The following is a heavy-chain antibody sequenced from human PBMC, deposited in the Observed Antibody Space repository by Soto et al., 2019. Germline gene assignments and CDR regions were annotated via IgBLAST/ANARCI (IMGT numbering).Heavy chain of an antibody. Sequence: GGSLRLSCAASGFTFSSYGMSWVRQAPGKGLEWVSAISGSGGSTYYADSVKGRFTISRDNSKNTLYLQMNSLRAEDTAVYYCAKTKRWQLWRPFDYWGQGTLVTVSS. CDR3: AKTKRWQLWRPFDY. J-gene: IGHJ4*02. D-gene: IGHD5-18*01. V-gene: IGHV3-23*01. CDR1: GFTFSSYG. CDR2: ISGSGGST.